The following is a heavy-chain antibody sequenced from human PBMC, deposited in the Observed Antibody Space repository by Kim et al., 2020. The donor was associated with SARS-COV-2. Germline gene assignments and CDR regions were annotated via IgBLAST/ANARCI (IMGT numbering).Heavy chain of an antibody. CDR1: GGTFSSYA. J-gene: IGHJ6*03. CDR3: ARGRSSVTIFGQRQGYYYYYMDV. D-gene: IGHD3-3*01. Sequence: SVKVSCKASGGTFSSYAISWVRQAPGQGLEWMGRIIPILGIANYAQKFQGRVTITADKSTSTAYMELSSLRSEDTAVYYCARGRSSVTIFGQRQGYYYYYMDVWGKGTTVTVSS. V-gene: IGHV1-69*04. CDR2: IIPILGIA.